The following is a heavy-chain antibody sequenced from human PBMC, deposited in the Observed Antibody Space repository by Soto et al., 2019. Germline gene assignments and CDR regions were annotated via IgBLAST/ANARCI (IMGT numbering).Heavy chain of an antibody. D-gene: IGHD6-13*01. V-gene: IGHV3-30*18. J-gene: IGHJ3*02. CDR1: GFTFSSCG. Sequence: GGYLRLSCAASGFTFSSCGMHWVRQAPGKGLEWVAVISYDGSNKYYADSVKGRFTISRDNSKNTLYLQMNSLRAEDTAVYYCAKGLAAAGHDAFDIWGQGTMVIVSS. CDR3: AKGLAAAGHDAFDI. CDR2: ISYDGSNK.